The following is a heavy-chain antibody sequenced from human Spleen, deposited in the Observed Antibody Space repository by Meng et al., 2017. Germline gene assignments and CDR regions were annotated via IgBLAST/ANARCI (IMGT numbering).Heavy chain of an antibody. CDR3: ARASSTYDYVWGSNRVGSGARGHQTEFDY. V-gene: IGHV4-34*01. Sequence: GSLRLSCAVYGGSFSVYYWSWIRQPPGKGLEWIGEISHSGSTNYNPSLKSRVTISVDTSKNQFSLKLSSVTAADTAVYYCARASSTYDYVWGSNRVGSGARGHQTEFDYWGQGTLVTVSS. J-gene: IGHJ4*02. D-gene: IGHD3-16*02. CDR2: ISHSGST. CDR1: GGSFSVYY.